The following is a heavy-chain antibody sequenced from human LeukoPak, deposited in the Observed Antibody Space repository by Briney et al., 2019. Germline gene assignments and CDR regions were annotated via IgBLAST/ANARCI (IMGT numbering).Heavy chain of an antibody. V-gene: IGHV4-59*11. CDR3: AKMKGDY. J-gene: IGHJ4*02. D-gene: IGHD5-24*01. CDR1: GDSITSHY. Sequence: PSETLSLTCTVSGDSITSHYWSWFRQAPGQGLEWIAYIYYSGKTNYNPSLKSRVTITVDSSKNQFSLKLFSVTAAGTAVYYCAKMKGDYWGRGTLVTVSS. CDR2: IYYSGKT.